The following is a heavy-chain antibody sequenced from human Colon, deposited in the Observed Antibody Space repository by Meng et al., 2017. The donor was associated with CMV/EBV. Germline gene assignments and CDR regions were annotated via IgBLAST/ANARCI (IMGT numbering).Heavy chain of an antibody. Sequence: GESLKISCAASGFTFSNYIMSWVRQAPGKGLEWVSIIFSGGTNTYYADSVKGRFTISRDNSKNTLYLQMNSLRAEDTAVYYCAKHLGVVVYYYGMDVWGQGTTVTVSS. CDR2: IFSGGTNT. J-gene: IGHJ6*02. CDR1: GFTFSNYI. V-gene: IGHV3-23*03. D-gene: IGHD3-22*01. CDR3: AKHLGVVVYYYGMDV.